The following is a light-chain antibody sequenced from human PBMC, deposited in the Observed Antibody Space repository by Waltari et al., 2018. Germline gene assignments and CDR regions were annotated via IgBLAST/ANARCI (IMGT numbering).Light chain of an antibody. CDR2: WAS. J-gene: IGKJ4*01. CDR1: QNIFYNFNPQHY. Sequence: DIVMTQSPNSLAVSLGERATVNCSSSQNIFYNFNPQHYLAWYRHKPGQPPRLLIYWASTRESGVPDRFSSSGCGTDFTLTITNRQAEDAAVYYCQQYFDTPHTFGGGTSVEIK. CDR3: QQYFDTPHT. V-gene: IGKV4-1*01.